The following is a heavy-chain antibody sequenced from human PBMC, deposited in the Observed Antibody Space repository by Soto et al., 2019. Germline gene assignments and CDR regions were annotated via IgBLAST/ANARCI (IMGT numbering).Heavy chain of an antibody. J-gene: IGHJ4*02. D-gene: IGHD1-20*01. Sequence: TLSLTCTVSGGSISSGGYYWSWIRQHPGKGLEWIGYIYYSGSTYYNPSLKSRVTISVDTSKNQFSLKLSSVTAADTAVYNWARSPPQNNWNYVDYWGQGTLVTVSS. CDR2: IYYSGST. CDR3: ARSPPQNNWNYVDY. V-gene: IGHV4-31*03. CDR1: GGSISSGGYY.